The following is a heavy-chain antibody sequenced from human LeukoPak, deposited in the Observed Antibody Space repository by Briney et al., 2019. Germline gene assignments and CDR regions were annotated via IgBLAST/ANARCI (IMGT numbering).Heavy chain of an antibody. Sequence: PGGSLRLSCAASGFTFSNAWMSWVRQAPGKGLEWVGRIKGKTDGGTTDYAAPVKGRFTISRDDSKNTLYLQMNSLKTEDTAVYYCTTGDLRFLEWLYYFDYWGQGTLVTVSS. V-gene: IGHV3-15*01. CDR2: IKGKTDGGTT. CDR3: TTGDLRFLEWLYYFDY. J-gene: IGHJ4*02. CDR1: GFTFSNAW. D-gene: IGHD3-3*01.